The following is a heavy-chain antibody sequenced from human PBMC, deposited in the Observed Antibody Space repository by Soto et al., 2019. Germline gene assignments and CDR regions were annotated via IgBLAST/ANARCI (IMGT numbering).Heavy chain of an antibody. D-gene: IGHD3-16*01. V-gene: IGHV5-51*01. CDR3: ARQGRSIDYHTPVYYATDV. Sequence: PGESLKISCKGSGYTFPNYWIGWVRQIPWKGLEWMGTIYPGDSYTRYSPSFQGQVTISADKSLSTAYLQLSSLKASDTATYYCARQGRSIDYHTPVYYATDVWVQGTTVTVS. J-gene: IGHJ6*02. CDR2: IYPGDSYT. CDR1: GYTFPNYW.